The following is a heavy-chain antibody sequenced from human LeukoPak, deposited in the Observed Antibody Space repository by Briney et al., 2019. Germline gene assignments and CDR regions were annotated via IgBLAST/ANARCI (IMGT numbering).Heavy chain of an antibody. CDR1: GFTFSTYG. J-gene: IGHJ5*02. Sequence: GGALRLSCAASGFTFSTYGMHWVRQAPGKGLEWVAFIRYHGSSENYADSVKGRFTISRDNSKNTLYLQMNSLRAEDSAMYYCAKDLRGSNKPSWFDPWGQGTLVTVSS. V-gene: IGHV3-30*02. D-gene: IGHD2-15*01. CDR2: IRYHGSSE. CDR3: AKDLRGSNKPSWFDP.